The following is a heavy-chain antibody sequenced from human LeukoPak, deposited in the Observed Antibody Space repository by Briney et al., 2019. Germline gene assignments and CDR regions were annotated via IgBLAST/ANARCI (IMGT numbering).Heavy chain of an antibody. CDR2: INWNGGST. D-gene: IGHD5-18*01. CDR3: ARARGYSYATNAFDI. V-gene: IGHV3-20*01. CDR1: GFTFDDYG. Sequence: PGGSLRLSCAASGFTFDDYGMSWVRQAPGKGLEWVSGINWNGGSTGYADSVKGRFTISRDNAKNSLYLQMNSLRAEDTALHHCARARGYSYATNAFDIWGQGTMVTVSS. J-gene: IGHJ3*02.